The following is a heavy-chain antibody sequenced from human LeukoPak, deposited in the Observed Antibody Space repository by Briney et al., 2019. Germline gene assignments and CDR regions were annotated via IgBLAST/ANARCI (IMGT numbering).Heavy chain of an antibody. CDR2: INHIGTT. V-gene: IGHV4-34*01. D-gene: IGHD2-15*01. CDR3: ARSLAALYNWFDP. Sequence: NPSETLSLTCNVSGGSFNGYYWTWIRQPPGKGLEWIAEINHIGTTNHNPSLKSRVSVSTDTSKNQFSLKMSSVTAADTAVYYCARSLAALYNWFDPWGQGTLVTVSS. J-gene: IGHJ5*02. CDR1: GGSFNGYY.